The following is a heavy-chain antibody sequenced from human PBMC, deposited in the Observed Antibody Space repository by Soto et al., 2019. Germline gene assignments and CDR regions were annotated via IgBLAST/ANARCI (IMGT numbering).Heavy chain of an antibody. D-gene: IGHD3-3*01. CDR3: ARDKYYDFWSGYLYNVGNFDY. CDR1: GGSFSGYY. J-gene: IGHJ4*02. V-gene: IGHV4-34*01. Sequence: PSETLSLTCAVYGGSFSGYYWSWIRQPPGKGLEWIGEINHSGSTNYNPSLKSRVTISVDTSKKQFSLKLSSVTAADTAVYYCARDKYYDFWSGYLYNVGNFDYWGQGTLVTVSS. CDR2: INHSGST.